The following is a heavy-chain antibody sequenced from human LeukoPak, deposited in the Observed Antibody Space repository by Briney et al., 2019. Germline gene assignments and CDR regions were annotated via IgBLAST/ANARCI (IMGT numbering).Heavy chain of an antibody. CDR2: IRTKVNGNAT. Sequence: PGGSLRLSCAASGFTFSGSPIHWVRQASGKGLEWVGRIRTKVNGNATAYAASVQGRFTISRDDSKNTAYLQMNSLKTDDTAVYYCSATVVLDGAMDVWGQGTTVTVSS. CDR1: GFTFSGSP. J-gene: IGHJ6*02. D-gene: IGHD2-15*01. V-gene: IGHV3-73*01. CDR3: SATVVLDGAMDV.